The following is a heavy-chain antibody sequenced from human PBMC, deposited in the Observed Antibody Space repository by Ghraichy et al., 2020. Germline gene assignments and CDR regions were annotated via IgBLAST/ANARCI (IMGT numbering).Heavy chain of an antibody. J-gene: IGHJ3*01. CDR2: ISDSGGST. V-gene: IGHV3-23*01. D-gene: IGHD4-23*01. CDR3: AKPFTVVLGMIGDAFDF. Sequence: GGSLRLSCAAYGFTFSSYAMNWVRQAPGKGLEWVSVISDSGGSTYYADSVKGRFTISRDNSKNTLRLQMNSLRVEDTAVYYCAKPFTVVLGMIGDAFDFWGQGTMVTVSS. CDR1: GFTFSSYA.